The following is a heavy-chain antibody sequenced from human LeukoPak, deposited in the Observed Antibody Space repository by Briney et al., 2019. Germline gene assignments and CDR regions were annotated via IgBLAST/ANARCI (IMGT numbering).Heavy chain of an antibody. CDR3: GSDILSGSGSLDY. CDR2: VKSDGSNR. CDR1: RFSLSNYW. V-gene: IGHV3-74*01. J-gene: IGHJ4*02. D-gene: IGHD3-10*01. Sequence: GGSLRLSCAASRFSLSNYWMHWVRQPRGKGLVWVSRVKSDGSNRSYADSVKGRFSISKNNAENMLYLQIHPLGAEDTAVYYCGSDILSGSGSLDYWGQGTLVTVSS.